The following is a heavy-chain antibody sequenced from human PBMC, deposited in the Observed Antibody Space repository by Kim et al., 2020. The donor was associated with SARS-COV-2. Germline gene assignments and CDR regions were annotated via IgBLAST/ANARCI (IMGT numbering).Heavy chain of an antibody. V-gene: IGHV3-23*01. CDR3: AKDRIAAAGTDDY. D-gene: IGHD6-13*01. J-gene: IGHJ4*02. Sequence: SADSVKGRFTTSRDNSENTLYLQGNSLRVQDTAVYYCAKDRIAAAGTDDYWGQGTLVTVSS.